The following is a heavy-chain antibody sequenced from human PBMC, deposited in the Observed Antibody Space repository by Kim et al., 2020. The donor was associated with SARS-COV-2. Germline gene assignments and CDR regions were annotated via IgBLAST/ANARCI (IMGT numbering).Heavy chain of an antibody. V-gene: IGHV3-64*01. D-gene: IGHD3-3*01. CDR3: ARDSAITIFGVVIINYYYGMDV. J-gene: IGHJ6*02. Sequence: GGSLRLSCAASGFTFSSYAMHWVRQAPGKGLEYVSAIISNGGSTYYANSVKGRFTISRDNSKNTLYLQMGSLRAEDMAVYYCARDSAITIFGVVIINYYYGMDVWGQGTTVTVSS. CDR1: GFTFSSYA. CDR2: IISNGGST.